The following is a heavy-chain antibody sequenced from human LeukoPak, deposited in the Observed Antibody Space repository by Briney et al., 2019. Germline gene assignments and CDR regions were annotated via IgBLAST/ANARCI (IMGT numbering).Heavy chain of an antibody. D-gene: IGHD4-17*01. J-gene: IGHJ4*02. CDR3: ARGHPLQYGDSTEGLWLFDY. CDR2: ISAYNGNT. CDR1: GYTFTSYG. Sequence: GASVKVSCKASGYTFTSYGISWVRQAPGQGLEWMGWISAYNGNTNYAQKLQGRVTMTTDTSTSTAYMGLRSLRSDDTAVYYCARGHPLQYGDSTEGLWLFDYWGQGTLVTVSS. V-gene: IGHV1-18*01.